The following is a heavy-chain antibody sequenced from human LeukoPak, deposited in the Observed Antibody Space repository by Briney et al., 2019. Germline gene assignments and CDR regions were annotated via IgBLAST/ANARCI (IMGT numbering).Heavy chain of an antibody. CDR2: IYYSGST. D-gene: IGHD3-16*01. Sequence: SETLSLTCTVSGGSISSGDYYWSWIRQPPGKGLEWIGYIYYSGSTYYNPSLKSRVTISVDTSKNQFSLKLSSVTAADTAVYYCARGTLGDFSYGFDPWGQGTLVTVSS. J-gene: IGHJ5*02. CDR3: ARGTLGDFSYGFDP. V-gene: IGHV4-30-4*08. CDR1: GGSISSGDYY.